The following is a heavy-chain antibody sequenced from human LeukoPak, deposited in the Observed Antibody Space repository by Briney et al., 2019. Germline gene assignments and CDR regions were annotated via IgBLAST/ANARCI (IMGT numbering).Heavy chain of an antibody. D-gene: IGHD6-6*01. Sequence: PGRSLRLSCAASGFSLDDYAMPWVRQPPGKGLEWVSGIKWNGETMGYADSVKGRFTVSRDSAKNSLYLQMKSLRVEDTAFYYCVKEMGSSSLANDYYDAMDVWGQGTTVIVSS. CDR3: VKEMGSSSLANDYYDAMDV. CDR1: GFSLDDYA. CDR2: IKWNGETM. V-gene: IGHV3-9*01. J-gene: IGHJ6*02.